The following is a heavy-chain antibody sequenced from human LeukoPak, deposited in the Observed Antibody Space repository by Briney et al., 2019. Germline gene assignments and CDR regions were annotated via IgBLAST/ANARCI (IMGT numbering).Heavy chain of an antibody. CDR3: AARRPYYGLDV. CDR1: GLTFTSYT. V-gene: IGHV3-23*01. CDR2: ITTSGADT. Sequence: GGSLRLSCEASGLTFTSYTMNWVRQAPGEGLEGVSGITTSGADTYYADFVRGRFTISRDISKNTLYLQMNSLRAGDTALYYCAARRPYYGLDVWGQGTTVTVSS. J-gene: IGHJ6*02.